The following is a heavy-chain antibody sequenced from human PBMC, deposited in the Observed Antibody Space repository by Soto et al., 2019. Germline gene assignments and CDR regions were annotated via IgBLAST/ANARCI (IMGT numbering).Heavy chain of an antibody. J-gene: IGHJ6*03. CDR1: GGSISSYY. D-gene: IGHD4-17*01. Sequence: SETLSLTCTVSGGSISSYYWSWIRQPPGKGLEWIGYIYYSGSTNYNPSLKSRVTISVDTSKNQFSLKLSSVTAADTAVYYCERLYGDYDPDPENYYYYYYTDVWGKGTTVTVSS. V-gene: IGHV4-59*01. CDR2: IYYSGST. CDR3: ERLYGDYDPDPENYYYYYYTDV.